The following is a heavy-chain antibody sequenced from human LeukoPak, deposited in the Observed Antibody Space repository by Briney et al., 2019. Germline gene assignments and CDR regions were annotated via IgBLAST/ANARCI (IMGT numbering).Heavy chain of an antibody. D-gene: IGHD2-21*01. CDR1: GYTFTGYY. CDR3: AREEIGLDGMDI. Sequence: ASVKVSCKASGYTFTGYYMHWVRQAPGQGLEWMGWINPNSGGTNYAQKFQGWVTMTRDTSISTAYMELSRPRSDDTAVYYCAREEIGLDGMDIWGQGTTVTVSS. J-gene: IGHJ6*02. CDR2: INPNSGGT. V-gene: IGHV1-2*04.